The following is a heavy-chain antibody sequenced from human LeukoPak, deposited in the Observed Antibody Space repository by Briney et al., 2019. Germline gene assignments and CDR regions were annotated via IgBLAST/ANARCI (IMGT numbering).Heavy chain of an antibody. J-gene: IGHJ5*02. D-gene: IGHD2-8*01. V-gene: IGHV1-18*01. CDR3: VRDYYCTSNTCHDCFDP. CDR1: GYTFSTYG. Sequence: ASVKVSCKASGYTFSTYGISRVRQAPGQGLEWMGWSSDYDPDRNYAQKFQGRLTVTTDTSTSTAYMELRSLTSDDTAIYYCVRDYYCTSNTCHDCFDPWGQGTLVTVSS. CDR2: SSDYDPDR.